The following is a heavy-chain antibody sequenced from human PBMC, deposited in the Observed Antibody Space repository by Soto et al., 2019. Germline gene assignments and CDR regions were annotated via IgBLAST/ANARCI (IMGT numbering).Heavy chain of an antibody. Sequence: SVKVTCKASGGTFSSYAISWVRQAPGQGLEWMGGIIPIFGTANYAQKFQGRVTITADKSTSTAYMELSSLRSEDTAVYYCARDGGATVSHGGHYYYGMDVWGQGTTVTVSS. J-gene: IGHJ6*02. CDR2: IIPIFGTA. CDR3: ARDGGATVSHGGHYYYGMDV. D-gene: IGHD4-17*01. V-gene: IGHV1-69*06. CDR1: GGTFSSYA.